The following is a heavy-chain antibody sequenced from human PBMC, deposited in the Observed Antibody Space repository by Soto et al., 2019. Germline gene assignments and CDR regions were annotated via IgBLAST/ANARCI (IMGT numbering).Heavy chain of an antibody. D-gene: IGHD3-22*01. CDR2: ISSSGDII. Sequence: PGGSLRLSXAASGFTFSDHYMSWIRQAPGKGLEWVSYISSSGDIIYYADSVKGRFTISRDNAKNSLYLQMNSLRAEDTAVYYCARDLGYYDSSGYFDYWGQGTLVTVSS. J-gene: IGHJ4*02. CDR1: GFTFSDHY. V-gene: IGHV3-11*01. CDR3: ARDLGYYDSSGYFDY.